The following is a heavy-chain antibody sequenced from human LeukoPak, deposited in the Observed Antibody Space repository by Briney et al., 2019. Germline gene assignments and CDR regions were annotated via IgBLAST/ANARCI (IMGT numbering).Heavy chain of an antibody. CDR3: ARGGYSSGWYADY. V-gene: IGHV5-10-1*01. D-gene: IGHD6-19*01. Sequence: PGESLTISCEGSGYSFTTYWIIWVRQMPGKGLEWMGRIDPSDSYTDYSPSFQGHVTISADKSISTAYLQWSSLKASDTAMYYCARGGYSSGWYADYWGQGTLVTVSS. J-gene: IGHJ4*02. CDR1: GYSFTTYW. CDR2: IDPSDSYT.